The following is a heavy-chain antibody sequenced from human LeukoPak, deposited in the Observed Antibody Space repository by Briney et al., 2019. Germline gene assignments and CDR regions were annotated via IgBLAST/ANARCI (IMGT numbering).Heavy chain of an antibody. Sequence: PGGSLRLSCAASGFSFSSFAVHWVRQAPGKGLEWVAVISYDGRSKFYADSVKGRFPISRDNSKGALYLQMNSLRVEDTAVYYCARGKSSRHALDIWGQGTMVTVSS. V-gene: IGHV3-30*04. J-gene: IGHJ3*02. D-gene: IGHD6-6*01. CDR3: ARGKSSRHALDI. CDR2: ISYDGRSK. CDR1: GFSFSSFA.